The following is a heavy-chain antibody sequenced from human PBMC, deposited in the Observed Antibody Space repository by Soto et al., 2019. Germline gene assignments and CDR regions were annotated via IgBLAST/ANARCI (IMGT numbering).Heavy chain of an antibody. CDR1: GFSFSRYA. D-gene: IGHD6-25*01. CDR3: AKGSAPGSPYYFDY. J-gene: IGHJ4*02. CDR2: ITNGGAST. Sequence: PGGSLRLSCAASGFSFSRYAMSWVRQAPGKGLEWVSAITNGGASTFHADSVKGRFTISRDNSKSTLTLQMSSPRPDDTAVYYCAKGSAPGSPYYFDYWGRGTLVTVSS. V-gene: IGHV3-23*01.